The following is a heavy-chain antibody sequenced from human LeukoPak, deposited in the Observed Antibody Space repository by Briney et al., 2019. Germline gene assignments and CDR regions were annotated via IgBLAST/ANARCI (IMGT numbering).Heavy chain of an antibody. J-gene: IGHJ6*04. CDR2: IYYSGST. CDR3: V. CDR1: GGSISSYY. V-gene: IGHV4-59*01. Sequence: SETLSLTCTVSGGSISSYYWSWIRQPPGKGLEWIGYIYYSGSTNYNPSLKSRVTISVDTSKNQFSLKLSSVTAVPYYYGMDVWSKGTTVTVSS.